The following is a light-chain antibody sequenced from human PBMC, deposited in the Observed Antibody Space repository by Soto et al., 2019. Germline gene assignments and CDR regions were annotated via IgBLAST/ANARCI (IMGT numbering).Light chain of an antibody. J-gene: IGKJ4*01. V-gene: IGKV3-20*01. CDR2: GAS. CDR1: QSVSNSY. CDR3: QQYGSSPRLT. Sequence: EIVLTQSPATLSLSPGERATLSCRASQSVSNSYLAWYQQKPGQAPRLLIYGASSRATGVPDRFSGSGSGTDFTLTISRLEPEDFAVYYCQQYGSSPRLTFGGGTKVDIK.